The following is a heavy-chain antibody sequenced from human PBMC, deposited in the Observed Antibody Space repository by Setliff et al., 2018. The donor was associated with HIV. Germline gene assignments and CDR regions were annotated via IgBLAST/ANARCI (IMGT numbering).Heavy chain of an antibody. CDR1: GGSIISSSYY. D-gene: IGHD5-18*01. CDR2: MYYRGTT. CDR3: ARDAERGYSYGYDY. Sequence: PSETLSLTCTVSGGSIISSSYYWGWIRLPPGKGPEWIGSMYYRGTTYNNPSLKSRVTFSADTSKNQFSLKLSSVTAADTAVYYCARDAERGYSYGYDYWGQGTLVTVSS. J-gene: IGHJ4*02. V-gene: IGHV4-39*02.